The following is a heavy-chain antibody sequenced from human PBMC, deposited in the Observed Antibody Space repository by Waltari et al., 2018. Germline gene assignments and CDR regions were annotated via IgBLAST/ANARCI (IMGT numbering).Heavy chain of an antibody. V-gene: IGHV3-23*04. CDR2: SIGRGGST. CDR3: AKKGISFSDAFDF. Sequence: EVQLVESGGGLVQPGGSLRLSCAASGFTFSSYAMSWVRQAPGKGLEWVSGSIGRGGSTYYADSVKGRFTISRDNSKNTLYLQMNSLRAEDTAVYFCAKKGISFSDAFDFWGRGTMVTVSS. J-gene: IGHJ3*01. D-gene: IGHD3-3*01. CDR1: GFTFSSYA.